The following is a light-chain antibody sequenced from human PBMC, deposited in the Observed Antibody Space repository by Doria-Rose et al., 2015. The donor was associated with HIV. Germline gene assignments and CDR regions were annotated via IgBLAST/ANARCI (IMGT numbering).Light chain of an antibody. V-gene: IGKV1-33*01. CDR2: DAS. CDR1: QDISNY. CDR3: QQYENVPIT. Sequence: GDRVTVTCQASQDISNYLNWYQHKPGKAPKLLICDASNLETGVPSRFSGSGSGTNFTLTISSLQPEDIATFYCQQYENVPITFGQGTRLEIK. J-gene: IGKJ5*01.